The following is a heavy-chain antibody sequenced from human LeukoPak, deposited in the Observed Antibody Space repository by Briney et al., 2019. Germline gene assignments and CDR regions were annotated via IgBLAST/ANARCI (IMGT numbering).Heavy chain of an antibody. CDR2: IGPAGDT. V-gene: IGHV3-13*04. D-gene: IGHD2-2*03. CDR1: GFTFSNFD. CDR3: AKADGYYYYYGMDV. J-gene: IGHJ6*02. Sequence: PGGSLRLSCAASGFTFSNFDMHWVRQVTGKGLEWVSGIGPAGDTYYADSVKGRFTISRDNSKNTLYLQMNSLRAEDTAVYYCAKADGYYYYYGMDVWGQGTTVTVSS.